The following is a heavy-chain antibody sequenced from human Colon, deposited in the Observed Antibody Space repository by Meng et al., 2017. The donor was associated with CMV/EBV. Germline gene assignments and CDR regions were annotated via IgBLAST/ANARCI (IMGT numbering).Heavy chain of an antibody. J-gene: IGHJ6*02. V-gene: IGHV3-53*01. CDR1: GFNFRNSA. CDR2: IYSGGTT. CDR3: ARERNYYYYGMDV. Sequence: GGSLRLSCEVSGFNFRNSAMSWVRQAPGKGLEWVAVIYSGGTTYYADSVKGRFSISRDNSKNTLYLQMNSLTAEDTAVYYCARERNYYYYGMDVWGQGTTVTVSS.